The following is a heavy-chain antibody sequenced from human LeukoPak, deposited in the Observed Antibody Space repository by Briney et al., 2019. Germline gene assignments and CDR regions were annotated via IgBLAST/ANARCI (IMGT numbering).Heavy chain of an antibody. V-gene: IGHV4-30-2*01. J-gene: IGHJ4*02. CDR2: IYHSGST. CDR3: ARNYRPGIAAAGTGGY. D-gene: IGHD6-13*01. CDR1: GGSISSGGYY. Sequence: PSETLSLTCTVSGGSISSGGYYWSWIRQPPGKGLEWIGYIYHSGSTYYNPSLKSRVTISVDRSKNQFSLKLSSVTAADTAVYYCARNYRPGIAAAGTGGYWGQGTLVTVSS.